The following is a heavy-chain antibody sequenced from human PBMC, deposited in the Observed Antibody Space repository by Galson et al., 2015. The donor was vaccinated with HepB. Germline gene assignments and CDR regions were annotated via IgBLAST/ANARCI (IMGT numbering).Heavy chain of an antibody. CDR1: GFTFSIYG. D-gene: IGHD3-22*01. J-gene: IGHJ4*02. Sequence: SLRLSCAASGFTFSIYGMRWVRQAPGKGLEWVAVISYDGSNKYYADSVKGRFTISRDNSKNTLYLQMNSLRAEDTAVFYCAKGYYYDGSGYPWYFDYWGQGALVTVSS. V-gene: IGHV3-30*18. CDR2: ISYDGSNK. CDR3: AKGYYYDGSGYPWYFDY.